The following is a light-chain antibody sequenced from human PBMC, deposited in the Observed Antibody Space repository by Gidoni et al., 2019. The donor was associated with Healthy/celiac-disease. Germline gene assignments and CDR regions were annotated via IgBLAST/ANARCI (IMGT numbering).Light chain of an antibody. Sequence: DIQMTQSPSSLSASGGDRVTITCRASQSISSYLNWYQQKPGKATKLLIYAASSLQSGVPSRFSGSGSGTDFTLTISSLQPEDFATYYCQQSYSTPRTCGQGTKLEIK. CDR1: QSISSY. CDR3: QQSYSTPRT. J-gene: IGKJ2*01. V-gene: IGKV1-39*01. CDR2: AAS.